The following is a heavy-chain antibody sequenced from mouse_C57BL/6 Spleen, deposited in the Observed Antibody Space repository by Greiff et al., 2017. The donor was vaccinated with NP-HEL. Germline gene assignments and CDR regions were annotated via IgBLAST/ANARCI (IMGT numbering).Heavy chain of an antibody. D-gene: IGHD2-1*01. CDR2: INPGSGGT. CDR1: GYAFTNYL. Sequence: QVQLKQSGAELVRPGTSVKVSCKASGYAFTNYLIEWVKQRPGQGLEWIGVINPGSGGTNYNEKFKGKATLTADKSSSTAYMQLSSLTSEDSAVYFCARHYGNYVLGDFDYWGQGTTLTVSS. J-gene: IGHJ2*01. V-gene: IGHV1-54*01. CDR3: ARHYGNYVLGDFDY.